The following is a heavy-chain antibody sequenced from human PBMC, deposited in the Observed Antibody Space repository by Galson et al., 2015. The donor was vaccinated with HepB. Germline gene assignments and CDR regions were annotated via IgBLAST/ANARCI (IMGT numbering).Heavy chain of an antibody. V-gene: IGHV4-39*07. Sequence: ETLSLTCTVSGGSISSSSYYWGWIRQPPGKGLEWIGSIYYSGSTYYNPSLKSRVTISVDTSKNQFSLKLSSVTAADTAVYYCAREDCGGDCSWLGHGMDVWGQGTTVTVSS. D-gene: IGHD2-21*02. CDR2: IYYSGST. J-gene: IGHJ6*02. CDR3: AREDCGGDCSWLGHGMDV. CDR1: GGSISSSSYY.